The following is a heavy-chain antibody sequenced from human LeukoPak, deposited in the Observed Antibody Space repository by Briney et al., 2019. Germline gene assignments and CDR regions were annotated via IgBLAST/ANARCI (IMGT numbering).Heavy chain of an antibody. Sequence: PGGSLRLSCAASGFTFSSYAMHWVRQAPGKGLEWVSSISSSSSYIYYADSVKGRFTISRDNAKNSLYLQMNSLRAEDTAVYYCARARVGATRHLAYWGQGTLVTVSS. J-gene: IGHJ4*02. CDR2: ISSSSSYI. D-gene: IGHD1-26*01. CDR1: GFTFSSYA. CDR3: ARARVGATRHLAY. V-gene: IGHV3-21*01.